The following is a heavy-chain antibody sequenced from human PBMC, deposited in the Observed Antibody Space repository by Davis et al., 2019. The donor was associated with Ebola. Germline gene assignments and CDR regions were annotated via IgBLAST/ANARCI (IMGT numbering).Heavy chain of an antibody. Sequence: MPSETLSLTCAVYGGSFSGYYWSWIRQPSGKGLEWIGEINHSGSTNYNPSLKSRVTISVDTSKNQFSLKLSSVTAADTAVYYCAIPYCSSTTCSLDYWGQGTLVTVSS. D-gene: IGHD2-2*01. CDR2: INHSGST. CDR3: AIPYCSSTTCSLDY. V-gene: IGHV4-34*01. CDR1: GGSFSGYY. J-gene: IGHJ4*02.